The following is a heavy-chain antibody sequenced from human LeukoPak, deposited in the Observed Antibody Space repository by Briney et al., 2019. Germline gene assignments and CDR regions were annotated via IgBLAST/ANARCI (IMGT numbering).Heavy chain of an antibody. Sequence: PGGSLRLSCAASGFTFSTYDMHWVRQATGKGLEWVSVIGSAGDTYYPGSVKGRFTISRENAKNSLYLQMNSLRAEDTAVYYCATHPPRVCTGGSCSDYWGQGTLVTVSS. CDR2: IGSAGDT. CDR1: GFTFSTYD. J-gene: IGHJ4*02. CDR3: ATHPPRVCTGGSCSDY. D-gene: IGHD2-15*01. V-gene: IGHV3-13*01.